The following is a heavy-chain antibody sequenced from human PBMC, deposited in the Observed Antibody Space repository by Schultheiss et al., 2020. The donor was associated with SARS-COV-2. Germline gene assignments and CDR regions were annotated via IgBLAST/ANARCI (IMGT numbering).Heavy chain of an antibody. V-gene: IGHV3-30*18. CDR1: GFTFSSYW. Sequence: GESLKISCAASGFTFSSYWMSWVRQAPGKGLEWVAVISYDGSNEYYADSVKGRFTISRDNSKNTLYLQMNSLRAEDTAVYYCAKLYGSGSYDAFDIWGQGTMVTVSS. J-gene: IGHJ3*02. D-gene: IGHD3-10*01. CDR3: AKLYGSGSYDAFDI. CDR2: ISYDGSNE.